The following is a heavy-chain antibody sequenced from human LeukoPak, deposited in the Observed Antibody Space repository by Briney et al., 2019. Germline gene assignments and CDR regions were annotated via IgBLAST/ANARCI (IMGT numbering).Heavy chain of an antibody. CDR2: ISYDGSNK. D-gene: IGHD5-24*01. CDR3: ARELREEMAPELETDAFDI. Sequence: GGSLRLSCAASGFTFSSYGMHWVRQAPGKGLEWVAVISYDGSNKYYADSVKGRFTISRDDSKNTLYLQMNSLRAEDTAVYYCARELREEMAPELETDAFDIWGQGTMVTVSS. V-gene: IGHV3-30*03. CDR1: GFTFSSYG. J-gene: IGHJ3*02.